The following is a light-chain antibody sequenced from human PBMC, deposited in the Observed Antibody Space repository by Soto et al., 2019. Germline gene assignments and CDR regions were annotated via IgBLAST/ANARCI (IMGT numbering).Light chain of an antibody. Sequence: QSVLTQPPSVSGAPGQRVTISCTGSSSSIGAGYDVHWYQQLPGTAPKLLIYGNSNRPSGVPDRFSGSKSGTSASLVITGLQAEDEADYYCQSYDSSLSGSDVFGTGTKLTVL. CDR2: GNS. J-gene: IGLJ1*01. CDR1: SSSIGAGYD. CDR3: QSYDSSLSGSDV. V-gene: IGLV1-40*01.